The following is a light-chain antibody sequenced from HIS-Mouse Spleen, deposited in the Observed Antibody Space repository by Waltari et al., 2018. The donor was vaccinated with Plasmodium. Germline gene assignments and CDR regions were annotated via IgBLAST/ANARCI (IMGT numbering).Light chain of an antibody. V-gene: IGLV2-11*01. CDR2: DVS. CDR3: CSYAGSYTYV. CDR1: SSDVGGYNY. J-gene: IGLJ1*01. Sequence: QSALTQPRSVSGSAGQSVTISCPGTSSDVGGYNYLSWYQQHPGKAPKLMIYDVSKRPSGVPVRFAGSKSGNTASLTISGLQAEDEADYYCCSYAGSYTYVFGTGTKVTVL.